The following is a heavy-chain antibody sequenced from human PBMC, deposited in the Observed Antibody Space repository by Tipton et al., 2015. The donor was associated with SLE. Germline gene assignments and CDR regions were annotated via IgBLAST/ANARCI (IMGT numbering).Heavy chain of an antibody. CDR2: TYHSGHT. J-gene: IGHJ4*02. CDR1: GDSISSGGFS. V-gene: IGHV4-30-2*01. D-gene: IGHD6-13*01. Sequence: TLSLTCAVSGDSISSGGFSWSWIRQPPGKGLEWIGYTYHSGHTYYNPSLKSRVTISVDRSTNQFSLKLTSVTAADTAVYFCARGGCGSWFSRFDCWGQGTLVTVSA. CDR3: ARGGCGSWFSRFDC.